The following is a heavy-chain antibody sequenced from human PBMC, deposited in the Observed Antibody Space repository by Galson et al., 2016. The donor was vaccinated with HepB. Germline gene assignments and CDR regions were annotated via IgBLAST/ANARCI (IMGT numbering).Heavy chain of an antibody. Sequence: SLRLSCAASGLIFSNYAIHWVRQAPGKGLEWVAVISFDGTNYYYADSVKGRFTISRDNSKNTLYLQMNSLRAEDTAVYYCVRDRMSLFDLWGQGILVTVSS. J-gene: IGHJ4*02. V-gene: IGHV3-30*14. CDR2: ISFDGTNY. D-gene: IGHD2-8*01. CDR3: VRDRMSLFDL. CDR1: GLIFSNYA.